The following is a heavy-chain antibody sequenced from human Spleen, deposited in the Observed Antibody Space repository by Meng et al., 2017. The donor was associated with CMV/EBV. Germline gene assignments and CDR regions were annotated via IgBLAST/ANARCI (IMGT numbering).Heavy chain of an antibody. CDR3: ARDFAWNFDS. V-gene: IGHV3-30*04. CDR1: GFRFSTSA. CDR2: ISNDGNRK. Sequence: SCIVSGFRFSTSAMHWVRQAPGKGLEWAAVISNDGNRKYYTDSVEGRFTISRDNSKNTLYLQMDSLRADDTATYYCARDFAWNFDSWGQGTLVTVSS. J-gene: IGHJ4*02.